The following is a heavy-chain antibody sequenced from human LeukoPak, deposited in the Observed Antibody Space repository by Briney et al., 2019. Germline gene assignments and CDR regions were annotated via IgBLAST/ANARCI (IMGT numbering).Heavy chain of an antibody. CDR2: ISYDGSNK. CDR3: ARDTPYCGGDCYPSDAFDI. D-gene: IGHD2-21*02. Sequence: GGSLRLSCAASGFTFSSYAMHWVRQAPGKGLEWVAVISYDGSNKYYADSVKGRFTISRDNSKNTLYLQMNSLRAEDTAVYYCARDTPYCGGDCYPSDAFDIWGQGTMVTVSS. V-gene: IGHV3-30-3*01. J-gene: IGHJ3*02. CDR1: GFTFSSYA.